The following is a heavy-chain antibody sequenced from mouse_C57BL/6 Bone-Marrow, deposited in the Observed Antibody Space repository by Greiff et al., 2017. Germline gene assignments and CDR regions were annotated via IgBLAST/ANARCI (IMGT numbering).Heavy chain of an antibody. CDR1: GYSFTDYN. CDR3: ARRDGYAMDY. V-gene: IGHV1-39*01. D-gene: IGHD3-3*01. Sequence: VQLQQSGPELVKPGASVKISCKASGYSFTDYNMNWVKQSNGKSLEWIGVINPNYGTTSYNQKFKGKATLTVDQSSSTAYRQLNSLKSADSAFYKCARRDGYAMDYWGQGTSVTVAS. J-gene: IGHJ4*01. CDR2: INPNYGTT.